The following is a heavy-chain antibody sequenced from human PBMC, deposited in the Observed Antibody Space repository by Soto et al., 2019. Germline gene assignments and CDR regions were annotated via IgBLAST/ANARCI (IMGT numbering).Heavy chain of an antibody. D-gene: IGHD6-13*01. CDR3: TRDGYSSSWYPTPKNAFDI. CDR1: GFTFGDYA. Sequence: PGGSLRLSCTASGFTFGDYAMSWFRQAPGKGLEWVGFIRSKAYGGTTEYAASVKGRFTISRDDSKSIAYLQMNSLKTEDTAVYYCTRDGYSSSWYPTPKNAFDIWGQGKMVTVSS. J-gene: IGHJ3*02. V-gene: IGHV3-49*03. CDR2: IRSKAYGGTT.